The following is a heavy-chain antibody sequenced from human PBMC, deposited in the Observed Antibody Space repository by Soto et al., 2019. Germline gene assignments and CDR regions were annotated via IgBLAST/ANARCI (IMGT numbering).Heavy chain of an antibody. D-gene: IGHD6-13*01. Sequence: PXDSLKVSWQGSGYSFTSYGSSWVLQMPGKGLEWMGRIDPSDSYTNYSPSFQGHVTISADKSISTAYLQWSSLKASDTAMYYCASSSSWYRRDYYYYGMDVWGHGTTVTV. CDR3: ASSSSWYRRDYYYYGMDV. J-gene: IGHJ6*02. V-gene: IGHV5-10-1*01. CDR1: GYSFTSYG. CDR2: IDPSDSYT.